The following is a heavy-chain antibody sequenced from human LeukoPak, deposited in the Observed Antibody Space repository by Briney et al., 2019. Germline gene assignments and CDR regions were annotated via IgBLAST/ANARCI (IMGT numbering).Heavy chain of an antibody. CDR3: AREKGKTYYDILTYDY. D-gene: IGHD3-9*01. CDR1: GGSISSGSYY. CDR2: IYTSGST. J-gene: IGHJ4*02. Sequence: SETLSLTCTVSGGSISSGSYYWSWIRQPAGKGLEWIGRIYTSGSTSYNPSLKSRVTISVDTSKNQFSLKLSSVTAADTAVYYCAREKGKTYYDILTYDYWGQGTLVTVSS. V-gene: IGHV4-61*02.